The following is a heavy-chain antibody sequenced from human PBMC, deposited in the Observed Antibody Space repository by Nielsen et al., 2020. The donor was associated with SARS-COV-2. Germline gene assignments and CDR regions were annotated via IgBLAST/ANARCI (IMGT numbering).Heavy chain of an antibody. Sequence: GGSLRLSCATSGFTFDDHAMHWVRQAPGKGLEWVSSIGWNGFTIGYADSVKGRFTMSRDNAKNLLYLQMNSLRDDDTAVYYCARDSYIVPTNYYFDYWGQGALVTVSS. J-gene: IGHJ4*02. CDR3: ARDSYIVPTNYYFDY. CDR1: GFTFDDHA. CDR2: IGWNGFTI. V-gene: IGHV3-9*01. D-gene: IGHD5-12*01.